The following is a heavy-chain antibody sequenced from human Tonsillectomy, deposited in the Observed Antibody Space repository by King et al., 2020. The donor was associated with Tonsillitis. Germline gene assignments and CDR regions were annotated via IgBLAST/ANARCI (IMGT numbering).Heavy chain of an antibody. Sequence: VQLVESGAEVKKPGASVKVSCKASGYTFTDYYMHWVRQAPGQGLEWMGWINPNSGGTNFAQKFRGRVTMTRDTSISTAYMELSSLRSDDTAVYYCARGASGSYDQGFDIWGQGPMVTVSS. V-gene: IGHV1-2*02. CDR2: INPNSGGT. CDR1: GYTFTDYY. J-gene: IGHJ3*02. D-gene: IGHD1-26*01. CDR3: ARGASGSYDQGFDI.